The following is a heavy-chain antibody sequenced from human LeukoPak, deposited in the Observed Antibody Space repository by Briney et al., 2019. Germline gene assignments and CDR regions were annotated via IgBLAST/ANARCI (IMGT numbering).Heavy chain of an antibody. CDR3: AKEGSGWFFDN. CDR2: ISYDGSDT. CDR1: GFTFSAYA. J-gene: IGHJ4*02. D-gene: IGHD6-19*01. V-gene: IGHV3-30-3*01. Sequence: GGSLRLSCTASGFTFSAYAMHWVRRAPGKGLEWVAVISYDGSDTYHTDSVQGRFTISRDNSKKTLFLQMNSLRPEDTAVYYCAKEGSGWFFDNWGQGTLVTVSS.